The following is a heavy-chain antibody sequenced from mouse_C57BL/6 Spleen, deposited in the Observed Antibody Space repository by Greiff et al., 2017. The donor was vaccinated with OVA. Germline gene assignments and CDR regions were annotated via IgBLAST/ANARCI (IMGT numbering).Heavy chain of an antibody. CDR1: GYTFTEYT. V-gene: IGHV1-62-2*01. J-gene: IGHJ4*01. CDR3: ARHEGFYYYGSSSYAMDY. Sequence: QVQLKESGAELVKPGASVKLSCKASGYTFTEYTIHWVKQRSGQGLEWIGWFYPGSGSIKYNEKFKDKATLTADKSSSTVYMELSRLTSEDSAVYFWARHEGFYYYGSSSYAMDYWGQGTSVTVSS. CDR2: FYPGSGSI. D-gene: IGHD1-1*01.